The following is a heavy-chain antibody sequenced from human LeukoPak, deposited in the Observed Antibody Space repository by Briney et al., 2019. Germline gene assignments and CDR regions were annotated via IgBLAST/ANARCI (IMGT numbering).Heavy chain of an antibody. CDR3: ASGAGSYYYYGMDV. D-gene: IGHD6-19*01. Sequence: SENLSLTCTVSGGSINNYYWSWIRQPPGKGLEWIGYIYYSGSTDYNPSLKSRVTISVETSKSRFSLKLSSVTDADTAVYYCASGAGSYYYYGMDVWGQGTTVTVSS. CDR1: GGSINNYY. V-gene: IGHV4-59*01. J-gene: IGHJ6*02. CDR2: IYYSGST.